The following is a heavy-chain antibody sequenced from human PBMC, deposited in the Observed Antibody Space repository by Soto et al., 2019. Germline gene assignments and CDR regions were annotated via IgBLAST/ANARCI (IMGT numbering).Heavy chain of an antibody. J-gene: IGHJ4*02. CDR2: IFHSGKT. Sequence: SSETLSLTXAVSGYSISSGYYWSWVRQPPGKGLEWIGTIFHSGKTYYNPSLKSRLTISVDTSKNQFSLKLSSVTAADTAVYYCARKYPPTYYFDYWGQGTLVTVSS. CDR1: GYSISSGYY. D-gene: IGHD1-26*01. CDR3: ARKYPPTYYFDY. V-gene: IGHV4-38-2*01.